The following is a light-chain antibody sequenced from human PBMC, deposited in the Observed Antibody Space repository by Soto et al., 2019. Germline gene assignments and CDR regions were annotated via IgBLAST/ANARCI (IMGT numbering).Light chain of an antibody. J-gene: IGKJ3*01. V-gene: IGKV3-20*01. CDR1: QSVSYNY. CDR3: QQYGRSPGLFT. Sequence: EIVLTQSTGTLSLSPRERATLSCRASQSVSYNYLAWYQQKPRQPPKLLIYDASIRAAGIPDRFSGSGSGTDFTLTISRLEPEDFAVYYCQQYGRSPGLFTFGPGTKVDIK. CDR2: DAS.